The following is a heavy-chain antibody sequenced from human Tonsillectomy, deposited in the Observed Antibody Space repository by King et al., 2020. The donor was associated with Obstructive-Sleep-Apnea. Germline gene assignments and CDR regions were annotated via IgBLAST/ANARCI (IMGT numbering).Heavy chain of an antibody. CDR1: GGSISSSSYY. CDR2: IYYTGST. Sequence: QLQESGPGLVKPSETLSLTCTVSGGSISSSSYYWGWIRQPPGSGLEWIGTIYYTGSTYYNASLTSRVTISADMSKNHFSLRLSSLTAADTAVYYGARLSKYDSSSYYYYFDYWGQGTLVTVSS. D-gene: IGHD3-22*01. V-gene: IGHV4-39*02. J-gene: IGHJ4*02. CDR3: ARLSKYDSSSYYYYFDY.